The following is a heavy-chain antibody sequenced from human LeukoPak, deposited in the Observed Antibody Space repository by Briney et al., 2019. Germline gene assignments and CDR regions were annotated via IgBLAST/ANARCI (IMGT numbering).Heavy chain of an antibody. D-gene: IGHD6-6*01. J-gene: IGHJ4*02. Sequence: PSETLSLTCTVSGGSISSGGYYWSWIRQPPGKGLEWIGYICHSGSTYYNPSLKSRVTISVDRSKNQFSLKLSSVTAADTALYYCARTFSEYSSSFDSWGQGTLVTVSS. CDR3: ARTFSEYSSSFDS. CDR1: GGSISSGGYY. CDR2: ICHSGST. V-gene: IGHV4-30-2*01.